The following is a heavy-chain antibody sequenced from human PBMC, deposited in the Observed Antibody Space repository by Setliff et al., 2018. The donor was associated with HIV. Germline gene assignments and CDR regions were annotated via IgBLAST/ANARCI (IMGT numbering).Heavy chain of an antibody. CDR3: ARNVGGFTVFAVPRGGFDP. CDR1: GGSISTYY. Sequence: SETLSLTCTVSGGSISTYYWSWIRQAPGRGLEWIGYIYYTGRTNYNPSLKSRVTMSLDSSKKQFSLKLSSVTAADTAVYFCARNVGGFTVFAVPRGGFDPWGQGTLVTVSS. J-gene: IGHJ5*02. D-gene: IGHD3-3*01. CDR2: IYYTGRT. V-gene: IGHV4-59*01.